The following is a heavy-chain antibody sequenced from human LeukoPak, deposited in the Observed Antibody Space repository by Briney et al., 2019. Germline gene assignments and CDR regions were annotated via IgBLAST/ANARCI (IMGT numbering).Heavy chain of an antibody. CDR1: GFTFTNYD. CDR3: ARVRYSWDYYDSSGPFDY. J-gene: IGHJ4*02. D-gene: IGHD3-22*01. Sequence: GGSLRLSCVASGFTFTNYDINWVRQVPGKGLEWVSAISGSGGSTYYADSVKGRFTISRDNSKNTLYLQMNSLRAEDTAVYYCARVRYSWDYYDSSGPFDYWGQGTLVTVSS. CDR2: ISGSGGST. V-gene: IGHV3-23*01.